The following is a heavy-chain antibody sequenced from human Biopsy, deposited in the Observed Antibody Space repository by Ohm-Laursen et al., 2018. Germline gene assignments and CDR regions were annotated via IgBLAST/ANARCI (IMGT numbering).Heavy chain of an antibody. CDR1: GYTFTSYG. Sequence: ASVKVSCKASGYTFTSYGISWVRQAPGQGLEWMGWINTYNGNTNYAQNLQGRVTMTTDTSTSTAYMELRSLRSDDTAVYYCARVALPLYLDNWGQGTRVTVSS. V-gene: IGHV1-18*01. CDR3: ARVALPLYLDN. D-gene: IGHD2-21*01. CDR2: INTYNGNT. J-gene: IGHJ4*02.